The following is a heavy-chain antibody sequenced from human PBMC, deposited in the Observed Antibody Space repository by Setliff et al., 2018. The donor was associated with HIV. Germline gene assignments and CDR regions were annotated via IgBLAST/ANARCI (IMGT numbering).Heavy chain of an antibody. Sequence: EASVKVSCKASGYTFTGYYMHWVRQAPGQGLEWMGGIIPISGTANYAQKFQGRVTITTDESTSTAYMELSGLRSEDTAVYYCARDFGGYCSSMGCPGLFDPWGQGTLVTVSS. V-gene: IGHV1-69*05. J-gene: IGHJ5*02. CDR1: GYTFTGYY. D-gene: IGHD2-2*01. CDR3: ARDFGGYCSSMGCPGLFDP. CDR2: IIPISGTA.